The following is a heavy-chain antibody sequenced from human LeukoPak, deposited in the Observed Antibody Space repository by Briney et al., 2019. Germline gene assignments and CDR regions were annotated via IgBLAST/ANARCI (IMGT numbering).Heavy chain of an antibody. CDR3: ARAFYYDSNWFDP. V-gene: IGHV1-8*03. J-gene: IGHJ5*02. CDR1: GYTFTSYD. D-gene: IGHD3-22*01. CDR2: MNPNSGNT. Sequence: GASVKVSCKDSGYTFTSYDINWVRQATGQGLEWMGWMNPNSGNTGYAQKFQGRVTITRNTSISTAYMELSSLRSEDTAVYYCARAFYYDSNWFDPWGQETLVTVSS.